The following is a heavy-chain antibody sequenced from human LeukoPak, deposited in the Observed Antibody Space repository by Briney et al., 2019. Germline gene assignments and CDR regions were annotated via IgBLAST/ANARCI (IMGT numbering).Heavy chain of an antibody. J-gene: IGHJ5*02. CDR2: ISFDGSNE. Sequence: GGSLRLSCAASGFTFTNYGMHWVRQAPGKGLEWVALISFDGSNEYYADSVKGRFTISRDNAKNSLYLQMNSLRAEDTAVYYCARALPLGPFDPWGQGTLVTVSS. D-gene: IGHD1-26*01. CDR1: GFTFTNYG. V-gene: IGHV3-30*03. CDR3: ARALPLGPFDP.